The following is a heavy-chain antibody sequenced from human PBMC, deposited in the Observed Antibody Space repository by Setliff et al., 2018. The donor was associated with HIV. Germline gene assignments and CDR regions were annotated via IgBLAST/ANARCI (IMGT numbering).Heavy chain of an antibody. CDR1: GDSISSSIYY. CDR3: ARGGGTSSPIDYHYYIDV. CDR2: IYYTGSP. V-gene: IGHV4-39*01. D-gene: IGHD6-6*01. Sequence: SETLSLTCTVSGDSISSSIYYWGWVRQPPGKGLEWIGGIYYTGSPFYNPSLKSRVTISVDTSNNQFSLKLSSVTAADTAVHYCARGGGTSSPIDYHYYIDVWGKGTTVTV. J-gene: IGHJ6*03.